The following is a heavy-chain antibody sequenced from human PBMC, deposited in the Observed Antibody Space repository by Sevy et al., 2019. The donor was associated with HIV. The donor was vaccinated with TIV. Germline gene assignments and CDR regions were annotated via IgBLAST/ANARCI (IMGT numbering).Heavy chain of an antibody. CDR3: AVSGSSWNNWFDP. CDR1: GFTFSSYT. J-gene: IGHJ5*02. CDR2: ISTRSTYI. Sequence: GGCLRLSCAASGFTFSSYTMNWVRQAPEKGLEWISSISTRSTYIYYADSVKGRFTISRDDAKNSLYLQMNSLRAEDTAVYFCAVSGSSWNNWFDPWGQGTLVTVSS. D-gene: IGHD6-13*01. V-gene: IGHV3-21*04.